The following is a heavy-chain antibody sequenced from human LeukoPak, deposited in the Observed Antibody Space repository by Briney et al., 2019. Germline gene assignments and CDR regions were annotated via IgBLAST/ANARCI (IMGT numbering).Heavy chain of an antibody. Sequence: GGSLRLSCTASGFTFSTYWMSWVRQAPGKGLEWVANTREDGSEKYYVDSVKGRFTISRDNAKNSLYLQMNSLRAEDTAVYYCAKGLYGSGSSFDYWGQGTLVTVSS. D-gene: IGHD3-10*01. V-gene: IGHV3-7*03. CDR2: TREDGSEK. J-gene: IGHJ4*02. CDR1: GFTFSTYW. CDR3: AKGLYGSGSSFDY.